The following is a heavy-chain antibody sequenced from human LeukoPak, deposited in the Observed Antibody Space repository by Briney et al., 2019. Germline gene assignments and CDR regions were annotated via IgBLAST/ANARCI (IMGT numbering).Heavy chain of an antibody. V-gene: IGHV3-30*02. CDR1: GFTFSSYG. Sequence: PGGSLRLSCAASGFTFSSYGMHWVRQAPGKGLEWVAFIRYDGSNKYYADSVKGRFTISRDNAKNSLYLQMNSLRAEDTAVYYCAREEGGYCSSTSCSIRSYYYYYMDVWGKGTTVTVSS. CDR2: IRYDGSNK. CDR3: AREEGGYCSSTSCSIRSYYYYYMDV. J-gene: IGHJ6*03. D-gene: IGHD2-2*01.